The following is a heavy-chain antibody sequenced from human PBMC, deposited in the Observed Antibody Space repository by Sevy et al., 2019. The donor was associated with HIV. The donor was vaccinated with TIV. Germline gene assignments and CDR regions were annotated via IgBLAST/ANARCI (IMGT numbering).Heavy chain of an antibody. CDR2: IYYSGST. Sequence: SETLSLTCTVSGGSISSGGYYWSWIRQHPGKGLEWIGYIYYSGSTYYNPSLKSRVTLSVDTFKNPFSLKLSSVTAADTAVYYCARTYYDILTGYYRLGHFDYWGQGTLVTVSS. D-gene: IGHD3-9*01. CDR3: ARTYYDILTGYYRLGHFDY. V-gene: IGHV4-31*03. J-gene: IGHJ4*02. CDR1: GGSISSGGYY.